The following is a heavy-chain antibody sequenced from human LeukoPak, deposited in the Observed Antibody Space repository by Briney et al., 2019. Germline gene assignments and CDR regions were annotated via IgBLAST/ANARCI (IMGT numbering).Heavy chain of an antibody. CDR1: GESFGDHY. D-gene: IGHD2-2*01. J-gene: IGHJ4*02. V-gene: IGHV4-34*01. Sequence: PSETLSLTCAVYGESFGDHYWTWIRQPPGKGLEWIGESTHSGSTNYNPSLKSRVTISVDTSKNQFSLKLTSVSAGDTAVYYCARGRTGAAALDFWGPGTLVTVSS. CDR3: ARGRTGAAALDF. CDR2: STHSGST.